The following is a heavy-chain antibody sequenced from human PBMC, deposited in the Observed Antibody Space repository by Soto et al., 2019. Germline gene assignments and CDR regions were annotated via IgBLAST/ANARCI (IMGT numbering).Heavy chain of an antibody. CDR3: ARDLSYNWNYAGAFDI. CDR2: ISSSSSTI. J-gene: IGHJ3*02. V-gene: IGHV3-48*02. Sequence: GGSLRLSCAASGFTFGSYSMNWVRQAPGKGLEWVSYISSSSSTIYYADSVKGRFTISRDNAKNSLYLQMNSLRDEDTAVYYCARDLSYNWNYAGAFDIWGQGTMVTVSS. D-gene: IGHD1-7*01. CDR1: GFTFGSYS.